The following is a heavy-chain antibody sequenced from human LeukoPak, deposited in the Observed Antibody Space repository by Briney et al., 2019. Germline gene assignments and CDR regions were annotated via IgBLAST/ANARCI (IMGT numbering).Heavy chain of an antibody. CDR2: IYYSGST. Sequence: SETLSLTCAVYGGSFSGYYWSWIRQPPGKGLEWIGSIYYSGSTYYNPSLKSRVTISVDTSKNQFSLKLSSVTAADTAVYYCARGAAIVPPYNWFDPWGQGTLVTVSS. J-gene: IGHJ5*02. V-gene: IGHV4-34*01. CDR3: ARGAAIVPPYNWFDP. CDR1: GGSFSGYY. D-gene: IGHD3-22*01.